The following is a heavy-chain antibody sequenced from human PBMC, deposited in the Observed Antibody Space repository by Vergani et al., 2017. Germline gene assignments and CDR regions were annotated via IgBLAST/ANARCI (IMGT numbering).Heavy chain of an antibody. CDR1: GFTFSSYS. CDR3: ARDAVVGGYDYGMDV. D-gene: IGHD2-15*01. V-gene: IGHV3-21*01. CDR2: ISSSSSYI. Sequence: EVQLVESGGGLVKPGGSLRLSCAASGFTFSSYSMNWVRQAPGKGLEWVSSISSSSSYIYYADSVKGRFTITRDNAKKPLYLQMNSLRAEDTAVYYCARDAVVGGYDYGMDVWGQGTTVTVSS. J-gene: IGHJ6*02.